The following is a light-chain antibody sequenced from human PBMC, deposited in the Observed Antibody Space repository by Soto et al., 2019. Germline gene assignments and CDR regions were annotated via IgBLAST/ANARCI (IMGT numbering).Light chain of an antibody. CDR3: QQYGSSPLT. CDR2: AAS. V-gene: IGKV3-20*01. J-gene: IGKJ3*01. Sequence: EIVLTQSPGTLSLSPGERATLSCRTSQSIRSSYLAWYQQKPGQAPRLLIYAASTRATGVPDRFSGSGSGTDFTLTVSRLEPEDFAVYYCQQYGSSPLTFGPGTKVDVK. CDR1: QSIRSSY.